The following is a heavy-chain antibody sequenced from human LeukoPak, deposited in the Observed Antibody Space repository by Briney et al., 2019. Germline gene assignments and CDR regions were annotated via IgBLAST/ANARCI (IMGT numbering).Heavy chain of an antibody. CDR3: ARDYPQAGTPSFDP. J-gene: IGHJ5*02. V-gene: IGHV3-21*01. CDR2: ISSSSSYI. Sequence: AGGSLRLSCAASVFTFSSYSMTWVRQAPGKGLEWVSSISSSSSYIYYADSVKGRFTISRDNAKNSLYLQMNSLRAEDTAVYYCARDYPQAGTPSFDPWGQGTLVTVSS. D-gene: IGHD6-13*01. CDR1: VFTFSSYS.